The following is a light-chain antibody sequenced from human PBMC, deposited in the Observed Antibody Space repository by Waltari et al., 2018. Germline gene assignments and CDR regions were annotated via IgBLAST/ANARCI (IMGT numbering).Light chain of an antibody. J-gene: IGKJ4*01. CDR2: AAS. V-gene: IGKV3-20*01. CDR3: QHYGNSPALT. Sequence: ETVLTQSPGTLSLSPGEKVTLSCRASQSVSSSSLTWYQQKPGQAPRLLIYAASSRATGIPDRFTGSGSGTDFTLTISRLEPEEFAVYYCQHYGNSPALTFGGGTKVEIK. CDR1: QSVSSSS.